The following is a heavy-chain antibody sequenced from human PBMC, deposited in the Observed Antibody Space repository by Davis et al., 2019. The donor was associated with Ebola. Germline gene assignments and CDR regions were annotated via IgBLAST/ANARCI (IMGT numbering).Heavy chain of an antibody. Sequence: GSLRLSCAVSGGSISSSNWWSWVRQTPGKGLEWIGEIYHGGSTNYNPSLKSRVTMSIDKSKNQFSLNLSSVTAADTAIYYCARDYYDSSDYIWYFDLWGRGTLVTVSS. CDR1: GGSISSSNW. D-gene: IGHD3-22*01. CDR3: ARDYYDSSDYIWYFDL. V-gene: IGHV4-4*02. J-gene: IGHJ2*01. CDR2: IYHGGST.